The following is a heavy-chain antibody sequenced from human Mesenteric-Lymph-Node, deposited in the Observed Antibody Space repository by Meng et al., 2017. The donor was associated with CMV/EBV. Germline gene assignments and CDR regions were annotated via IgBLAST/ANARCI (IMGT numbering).Heavy chain of an antibody. D-gene: IGHD6-19*01. Sequence: FGGSFSDYYWTWIRQPPGKGLEWIGEISHSGSTNYNPSLKSRVAMSVDTSERRFSLKLSSVTAADTAVYFCARIPTAGSLYWYFDLWGRGTLVTVSS. V-gene: IGHV4-34*01. CDR2: ISHSGST. CDR1: GGSFSDYY. CDR3: ARIPTAGSLYWYFDL. J-gene: IGHJ2*01.